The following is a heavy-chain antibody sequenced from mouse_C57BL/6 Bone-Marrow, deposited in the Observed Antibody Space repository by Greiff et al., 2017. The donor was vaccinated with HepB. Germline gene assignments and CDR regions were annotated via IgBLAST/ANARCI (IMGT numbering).Heavy chain of an antibody. CDR2: IDPSDSYT. CDR1: GYTFTSYW. V-gene: IGHV1-69*01. CDR3: ATNSYGSSPAWFAY. D-gene: IGHD1-1*01. J-gene: IGHJ3*01. Sequence: VQLQQPGAELVMPGASVKLSCKASGYTFTSYWMHWVKQRPGQGLEWIGEIDPSDSYTNYNQKFKGKSTLTVDKSSSPAYMQLSSLTSEDSAVYYCATNSYGSSPAWFAYWGQGTLVTVSA.